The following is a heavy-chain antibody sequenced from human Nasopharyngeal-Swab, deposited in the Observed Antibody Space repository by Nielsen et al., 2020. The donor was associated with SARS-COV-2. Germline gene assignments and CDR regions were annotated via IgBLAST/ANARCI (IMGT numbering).Heavy chain of an antibody. CDR2: ISGSGGSI. Sequence: GGSLRLSCAASGFTFSSYAMSWVRQAPGKGLEWVSAISGSGGSIYYADSVKGRFTISRDNAKNSLYLQMNSLRAEDTAVYYCARPHYYDSSGYYGPYYYYGMDVWGQGTTVTVSS. CDR1: GFTFSSYA. D-gene: IGHD3-22*01. J-gene: IGHJ6*02. CDR3: ARPHYYDSSGYYGPYYYYGMDV. V-gene: IGHV3-23*01.